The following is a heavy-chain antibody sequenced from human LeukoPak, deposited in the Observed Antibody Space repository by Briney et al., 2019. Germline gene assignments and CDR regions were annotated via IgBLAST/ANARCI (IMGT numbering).Heavy chain of an antibody. CDR2: ITGSGGST. Sequence: GGSLRLSCAASGFTFSSYAMSWVRQAPGKGLEWVSAITGSGGSTYYADSVKGRFTISRDNSKNTLYLQMNSLRAEDTAVYYCAKRRPRGVRGVIITGYYFDYWGQGTLVTVSS. V-gene: IGHV3-23*01. CDR3: AKRRPRGVRGVIITGYYFDY. D-gene: IGHD3-10*01. J-gene: IGHJ4*02. CDR1: GFTFSSYA.